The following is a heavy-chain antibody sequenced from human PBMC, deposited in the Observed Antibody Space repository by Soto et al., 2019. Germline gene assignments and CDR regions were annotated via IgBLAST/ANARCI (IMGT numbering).Heavy chain of an antibody. CDR3: SKDPRQWLVPRYHFVY. J-gene: IGHJ4*02. V-gene: IGHV3-23*01. Sequence: SGGSLRLSCAASGFTFSSYAMSWVRQAPGKGLEWVSAISGSGGSTYYADSVKGRFTISRDNSKNTLYLQMNSLRAEDTAVYYCSKDPRQWLVPRYHFVYWSQGTLVTVTS. CDR1: GFTFSSYA. D-gene: IGHD6-19*01. CDR2: ISGSGGST.